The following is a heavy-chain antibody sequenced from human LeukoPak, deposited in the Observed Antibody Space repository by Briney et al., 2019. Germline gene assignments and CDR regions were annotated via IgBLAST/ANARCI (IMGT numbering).Heavy chain of an antibody. CDR2: IYYSGST. V-gene: IGHV4-59*01. CDR3: ARVNRYFDWLSYYFDY. Sequence: PSETLSLTCTVSGGSISSYYWSWIRQPPGKGLEWIGYIYYSGSTNYNPSLKSRVTISVDTSKNQFSLKLSSVTAADTAVYYCARVNRYFDWLSYYFDYWGQGTLVTVSS. CDR1: GGSISSYY. J-gene: IGHJ4*02. D-gene: IGHD3-9*01.